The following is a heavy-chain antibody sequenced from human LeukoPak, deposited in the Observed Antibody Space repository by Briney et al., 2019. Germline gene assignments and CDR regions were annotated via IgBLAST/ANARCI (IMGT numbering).Heavy chain of an antibody. D-gene: IGHD3-9*01. V-gene: IGHV1-2*02. J-gene: IGHJ4*02. CDR2: INPNSGGT. CDR3: ARGILTGYYDY. Sequence: ASVKVSCKASGYTFTGYYMHWVRQAPGQGLQWMGWINPNSGGTKYAQNFQGRVTMARDTSISTAYMELTRLRSDDTAVYYRARGILTGYYDYWGQGTLVTVSS. CDR1: GYTFTGYY.